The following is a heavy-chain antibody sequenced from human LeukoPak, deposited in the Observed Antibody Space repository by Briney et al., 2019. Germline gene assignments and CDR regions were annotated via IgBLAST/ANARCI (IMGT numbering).Heavy chain of an antibody. CDR2: IYYSGST. Sequence: SETLSLTCTVSGGSISSYYWSWIRQPPGKGLEWIGYIYYSGSTNYNPSLKSRVTISVDTSKNQFSLKLSSVTAADTAVYYCARWGSGGVSSSWYFGWYFDLWGRGTLVTVSS. V-gene: IGHV4-59*01. CDR1: GGSISSYY. J-gene: IGHJ2*01. D-gene: IGHD6-13*01. CDR3: ARWGSGGVSSSWYFGWYFDL.